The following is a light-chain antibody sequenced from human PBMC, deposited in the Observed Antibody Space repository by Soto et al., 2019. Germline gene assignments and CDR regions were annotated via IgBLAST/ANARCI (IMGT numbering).Light chain of an antibody. CDR3: QQYGSSPPIT. CDR2: GAS. J-gene: IGKJ5*01. CDR1: QSVSSSY. V-gene: IGKV3-20*01. Sequence: EIVLTQSPGTLSLSPGERATLCCRASQSVSSSYLAWYQQKPGQAPRLLIYGASSRATGIAERFSGSGSGTDFTLTISRLEPEDFAVYYCQQYGSSPPITFGQGTRLEI.